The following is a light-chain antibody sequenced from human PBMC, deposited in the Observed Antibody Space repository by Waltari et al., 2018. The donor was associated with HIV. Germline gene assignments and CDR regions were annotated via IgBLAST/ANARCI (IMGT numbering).Light chain of an antibody. CDR2: DVT. J-gene: IGLJ2*01. CDR3: CSYADTYVVG. CDR1: SSDVGGYNY. Sequence: QSALTQPRSVSGSPGQSVTIPCTGTSSDVGGYNYVSWYQHHPNKGPKLLIYDVTKRPSGVPGRFFGSKYGNTASLTISGLQAEDEADYYCCSYADTYVVGFGGRTTLTVL. V-gene: IGLV2-11*01.